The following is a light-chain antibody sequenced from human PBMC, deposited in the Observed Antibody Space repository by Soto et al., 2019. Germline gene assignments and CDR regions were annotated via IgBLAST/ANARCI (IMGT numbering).Light chain of an antibody. CDR1: QSLLHSSGYNY. CDR2: SGS. Sequence: DIVMTQSPLSLAVTPGEPASISCRSSQSLLHSSGYNYFDWYVQKPGQSPQLLIYSGSSRASGVPDRFSGSGSGTDFTLKLSRVEAEDVGVYYCMQALQTPPYTFGQGTKLEIK. V-gene: IGKV2-28*01. J-gene: IGKJ2*01. CDR3: MQALQTPPYT.